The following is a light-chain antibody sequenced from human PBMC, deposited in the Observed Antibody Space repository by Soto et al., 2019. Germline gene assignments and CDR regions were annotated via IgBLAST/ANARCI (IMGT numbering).Light chain of an antibody. CDR3: QQYGSSLFT. V-gene: IGKV3-20*01. CDR1: QSVSSSY. Sequence: EIVLTQSPGTLYLSPEERATLSCRASQSVSSSYLAWYQQKPGQAPRLLIYGVSSRATGIPDRFSGSGSGADFTLTISRLEPEDCAVYYCQQYGSSLFTFGPGTKGDIK. CDR2: GVS. J-gene: IGKJ3*01.